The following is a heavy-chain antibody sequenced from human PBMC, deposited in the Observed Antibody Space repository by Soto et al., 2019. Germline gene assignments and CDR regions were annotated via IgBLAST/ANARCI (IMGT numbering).Heavy chain of an antibody. D-gene: IGHD2-15*01. CDR1: GFTFSSYW. Sequence: EVQLVESGGGLVQPGGSLRLSCAASGFTFSSYWMHWVRQAPGKGLVWVSRINSDGSSTSYADSVKGRFTISRDNAKNTLYLKMNSLRAEDTAVYYCARVNTNVVVVAVFYYYYMDVWGKGTTVTVSS. CDR2: INSDGSST. J-gene: IGHJ6*03. V-gene: IGHV3-74*01. CDR3: ARVNTNVVVVAVFYYYYMDV.